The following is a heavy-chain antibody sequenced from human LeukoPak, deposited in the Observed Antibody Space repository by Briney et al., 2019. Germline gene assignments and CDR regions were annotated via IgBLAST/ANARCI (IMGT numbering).Heavy chain of an antibody. CDR2: IYYRGAT. D-gene: IGHD2-8*02. Sequence: PSETLSLTCSVSGGSITSRDFYWGWIRQSPGKGLEWIGSIYYRGATYYTPSLGSRVTMSVDTSKNQFSLSLPSVTAADTAVYYCARDRGVYMGGDNDFDVWGQGTMVSVS. V-gene: IGHV4-39*07. CDR3: ARDRGVYMGGDNDFDV. CDR1: GGSITSRDFY. J-gene: IGHJ3*01.